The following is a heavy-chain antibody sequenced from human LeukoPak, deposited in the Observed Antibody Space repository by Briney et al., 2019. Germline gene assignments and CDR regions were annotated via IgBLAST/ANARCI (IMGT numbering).Heavy chain of an antibody. J-gene: IGHJ4*02. D-gene: IGHD3-10*01. CDR3: ARVRITMVRGAPPDY. V-gene: IGHV4-34*01. CDR2: INHSGST. CDR1: GGSFSGYY. Sequence: SETLSLTCAVSGGSFSGYYWSWIRQPPGKGLEWIGEINHSGSTNYNPSLKSRVTISVDTSKNQFSLKLSSVTAADTAVYYCARVRITMVRGAPPDYWGQGTLVTVSS.